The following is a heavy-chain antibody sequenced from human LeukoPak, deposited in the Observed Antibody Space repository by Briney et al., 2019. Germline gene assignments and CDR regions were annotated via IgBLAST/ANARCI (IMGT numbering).Heavy chain of an antibody. J-gene: IGHJ4*02. CDR3: ARGGKYTYGPFDY. CDR2: INSDGSIT. V-gene: IGHV3-74*01. CDR1: GFSFSSYW. Sequence: GGSLRLSCAASGFSFSSYWMHWVRQAPGKGLVWVSRINSDGSITIFADSVKGRFTISRDNAKHTLYLQMSRLRAEDTAVYYCARGGKYTYGPFDYWGQGTLVTVSS. D-gene: IGHD2-2*02.